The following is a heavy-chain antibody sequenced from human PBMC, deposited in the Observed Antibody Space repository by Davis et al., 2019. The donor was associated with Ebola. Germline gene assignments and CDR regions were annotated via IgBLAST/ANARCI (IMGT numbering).Heavy chain of an antibody. CDR1: GGSISSSNW. CDR2: IYHSGST. V-gene: IGHV4-4*02. D-gene: IGHD3-3*01. Sequence: SETLSLTCAVSGGSISSSNWWSWVRQPPGKGLEWIGEIYHSGSTNYNPSLKSRVTISVDKSKNQFPLKLSSVTAADTAVYYCARDWSRLEWLLWGYYGMDVWGQGTTVTVSS. J-gene: IGHJ6*02. CDR3: ARDWSRLEWLLWGYYGMDV.